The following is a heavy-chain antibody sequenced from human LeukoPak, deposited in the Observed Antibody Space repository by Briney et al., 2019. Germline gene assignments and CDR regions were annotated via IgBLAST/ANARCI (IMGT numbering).Heavy chain of an antibody. J-gene: IGHJ5*02. CDR2: IWYDGSNK. V-gene: IGHV3-33*06. CDR3: AKESSSSFDP. D-gene: IGHD6-6*01. CDR1: GFTFSSYG. Sequence: GGSLRLSCAASGFTFSSYGMHSVRQAPGKGLEWVAVIWYDGSNKYYADSVKGRFTISRDNSKNTLYLQMNSLRAEDTAVYYCAKESSSSFDPWGQGTLVTVSS.